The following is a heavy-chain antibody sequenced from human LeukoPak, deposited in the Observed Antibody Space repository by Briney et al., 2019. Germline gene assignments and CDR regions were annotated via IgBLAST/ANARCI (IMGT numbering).Heavy chain of an antibody. CDR2: ITAGGVIT. Sequence: GGSLRLSCAASGFSFPSYAMSLVRQAPRRGLELVSLITAGGVITHYTDSVKGRFTISRDNSKNTLYLQMNSVRAEDTAVYYCAKGKINHDGAVEIWGQGTTVTVSS. CDR3: AKGKINHDGAVEI. CDR1: GFSFPSYA. V-gene: IGHV3-23*01. J-gene: IGHJ3*02. D-gene: IGHD3-16*01.